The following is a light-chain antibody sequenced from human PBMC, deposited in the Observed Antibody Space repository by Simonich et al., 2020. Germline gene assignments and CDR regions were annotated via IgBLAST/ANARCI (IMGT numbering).Light chain of an antibody. J-gene: IGKJ1*01. CDR2: ASS. V-gene: IGKV1-39*01. Sequence: DIQMPQSPYSLSASVGDKVTSTCRASQSISSYLNWYQQKPGKAPKLLIYASSSLQSGVPSRFSGSGSGTDFTLTISSLQPEDFATYYCQQSYSTPWTFGQGTKVEIK. CDR1: QSISSY. CDR3: QQSYSTPWT.